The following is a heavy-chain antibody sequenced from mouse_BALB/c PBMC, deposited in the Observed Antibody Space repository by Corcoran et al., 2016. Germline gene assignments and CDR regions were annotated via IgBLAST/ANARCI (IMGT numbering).Heavy chain of an antibody. CDR3: ARAYGSSSGFDY. Sequence: QIQLVQSGPELKKPGETVRISCKASGYTFTTAGMQWVQKMPGKGLKWIGWINTHSGVPKYAEDFKGRFAFSLETSASTAYLQISNLKNEDTATYFCARAYGSSSGFDYWGQGTTLTVSS. V-gene: IGHV9-4*02. CDR1: GYTFTTAG. CDR2: INTHSGVP. D-gene: IGHD1-1*01. J-gene: IGHJ2*01.